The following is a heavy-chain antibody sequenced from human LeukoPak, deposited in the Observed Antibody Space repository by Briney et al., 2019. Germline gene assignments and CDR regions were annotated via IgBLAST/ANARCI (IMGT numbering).Heavy chain of an antibody. J-gene: IGHJ6*03. CDR1: GFTFDDYT. Sequence: GGSLRLSCAASGFTFDDYTMHWVRQAPGKGLEWVSLISWDGGSAYYADSVKGRFTISRDNSKNSLYLQMNSLRTEDTALYYCAKDSADYYMDVWGKGTTVTVSS. CDR3: AKDSADYYMDV. V-gene: IGHV3-43*01. CDR2: ISWDGGSA.